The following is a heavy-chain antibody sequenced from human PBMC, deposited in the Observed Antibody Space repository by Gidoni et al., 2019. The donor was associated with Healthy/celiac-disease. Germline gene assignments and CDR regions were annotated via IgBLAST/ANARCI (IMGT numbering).Heavy chain of an antibody. CDR1: GFTFSSYW. Sequence: EVQLVESGGGLVKPGGSLRLSCAASGFTFSSYWMRWVRQAPGKGLGWVANIKQDGSEKYYVDSVKGRFTISRDNAKNSLYLQMNSLRAEDTAVYYCAREGLGYCSSTSCYGELILSRADAFDIWGQGTMVTVSS. D-gene: IGHD2-2*01. J-gene: IGHJ3*02. CDR3: AREGLGYCSSTSCYGELILSRADAFDI. CDR2: IKQDGSEK. V-gene: IGHV3-7*03.